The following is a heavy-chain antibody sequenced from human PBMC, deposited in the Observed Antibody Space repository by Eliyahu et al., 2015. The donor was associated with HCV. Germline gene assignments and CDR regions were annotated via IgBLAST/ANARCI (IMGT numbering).Heavy chain of an antibody. CDR1: GFTFRSYA. V-gene: IGHV3-23*01. J-gene: IGHJ4*02. CDR2: ISDSGGST. Sequence: EVQLLESGGGLVQPGGSLRLSCAASGFTFRSYAMSWVRQAPGKGLEWVSVISDSGGSTYYADSVEGRFTISRDNSGNTLYLQINSLRAEDTAVYYCARVWGASGIKGYFDYWGQGTLATVSS. CDR3: ARVWGASGIKGYFDY. D-gene: IGHD7-27*01.